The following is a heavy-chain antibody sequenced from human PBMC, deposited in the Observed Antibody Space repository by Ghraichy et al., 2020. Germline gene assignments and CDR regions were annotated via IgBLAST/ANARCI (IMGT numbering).Heavy chain of an antibody. Sequence: ASVKVSCKASGYTFTSFYIHWARQAPGQGLEWMGVINPSGGGTAYAQKFQGRVTMTRDTSTSTVYLELSSLTSEDTAVYYCARGGWYGDYYGSGKSGLDVWGQGTTVTVSS. CDR2: INPSGGGT. CDR3: ARGGWYGDYYGSGKSGLDV. V-gene: IGHV1-46*01. CDR1: GYTFTSFY. J-gene: IGHJ6*02. D-gene: IGHD3-10*01.